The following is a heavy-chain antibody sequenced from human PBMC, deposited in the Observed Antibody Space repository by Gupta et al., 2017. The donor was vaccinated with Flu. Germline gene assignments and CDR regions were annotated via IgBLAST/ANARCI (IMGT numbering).Heavy chain of an antibody. CDR1: GYSFINYD. CDR3: ARGTWSCDF. D-gene: IGHD3-10*01. J-gene: IGHJ4*02. CDR2: VNPNTGKT. Sequence: QVQLVQSGAEVKEPGASVRVSCKASGYSFINYDINWVRQATGQGLEWMGWVNPNTGKTGYTQKFQGRVSMTRDNSTNTAYLDLSELRSDDTAVYDGARGTWSCDFWGQGTQVSVSS. V-gene: IGHV1-8*01.